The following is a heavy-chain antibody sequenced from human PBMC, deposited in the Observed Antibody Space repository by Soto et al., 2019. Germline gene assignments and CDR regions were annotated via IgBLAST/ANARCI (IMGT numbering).Heavy chain of an antibody. J-gene: IGHJ4*02. CDR1: GGSISSDY. Sequence: SETLSLTCTVSGGSISSDYWTWIRQPPGERLEWIGYIYYNGNTNYNSSLKSRVTISIDTSKNQFSLKLNSVTAADTAVYYCARVGYSGYDLISYWGQGTLVTVSS. CDR2: IYYNGNT. D-gene: IGHD5-12*01. CDR3: ARVGYSGYDLISY. V-gene: IGHV4-59*01.